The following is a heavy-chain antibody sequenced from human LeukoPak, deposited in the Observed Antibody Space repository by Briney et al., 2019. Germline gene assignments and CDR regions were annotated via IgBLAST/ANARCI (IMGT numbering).Heavy chain of an antibody. CDR1: GFTFSDYY. J-gene: IGHJ4*02. CDR2: IRYDGSNK. Sequence: GGSLRLSCAASGFTFSDYYMSWIRQAPGKGLEWVAFIRYDGSNKYYADSVKGRFTISRDNSKNTLYLQMNSLRAEDTAVYYCAKRRSGFDSSLDYWGQGTLVTVSS. D-gene: IGHD3-22*01. V-gene: IGHV3-30*02. CDR3: AKRRSGFDSSLDY.